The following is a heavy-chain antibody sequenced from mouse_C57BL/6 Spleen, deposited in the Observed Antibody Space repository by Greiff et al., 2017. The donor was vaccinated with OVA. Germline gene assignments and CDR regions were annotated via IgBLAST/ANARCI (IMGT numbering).Heavy chain of an antibody. CDR2: ISSGSSTI. CDR3: ARPPVVARYFDV. D-gene: IGHD1-1*01. J-gene: IGHJ1*03. V-gene: IGHV5-17*01. CDR1: GFTFSDYG. Sequence: EVKLVESGGGLVKPGGSLKLSCAASGFTFSDYGMHWVRQAPEKGLEWVAYISSGSSTIYYADTVKGRFTISRDNAKNTLFLQMTSLRSEDTAMYYCARPPVVARYFDVWGTGTTVTVSS.